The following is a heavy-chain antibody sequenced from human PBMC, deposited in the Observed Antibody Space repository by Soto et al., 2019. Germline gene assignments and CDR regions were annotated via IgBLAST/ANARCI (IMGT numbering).Heavy chain of an antibody. Sequence: GASVKVSCKASGYTFTSYGISWMRQAPGQGLEWMEWISAYNGNTNYAQKLQGRVTMTTDTSTSTAYMELRSLRSDDTAVYYCARDPPCSSTSCYDLLGIYYYYGMDVWGQGTTVTVSS. CDR3: ARDPPCSSTSCYDLLGIYYYYGMDV. CDR2: ISAYNGNT. J-gene: IGHJ6*02. CDR1: GYTFTSYG. V-gene: IGHV1-18*01. D-gene: IGHD2-2*01.